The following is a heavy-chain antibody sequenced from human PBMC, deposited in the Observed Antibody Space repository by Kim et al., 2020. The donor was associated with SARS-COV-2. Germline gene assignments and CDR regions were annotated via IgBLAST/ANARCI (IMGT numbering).Heavy chain of an antibody. CDR3: ARDYDSSGYWGEGYFDY. J-gene: IGHJ4*02. Sequence: SQTLSLTCAISGDSVSSNSAAWNWIRQSPSRGLEWLGRTYYRSKWYNDYAVSVKSRITINPDTSKNQFSLQLNSVTPEDTAVYYCARDYDSSGYWGEGYFDYWGQGTLVTVSS. V-gene: IGHV6-1*01. CDR2: TYYRSKWYN. D-gene: IGHD3-22*01. CDR1: GDSVSSNSAA.